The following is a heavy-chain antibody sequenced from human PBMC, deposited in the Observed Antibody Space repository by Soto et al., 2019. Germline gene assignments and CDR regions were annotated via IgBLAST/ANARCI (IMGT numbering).Heavy chain of an antibody. CDR3: AKGNGGGYFDL. V-gene: IGHV3-23*01. D-gene: IGHD2-21*01. CDR2: ITGTGAHT. J-gene: IGHJ2*01. Sequence: DVQLLESGGGLVQPGGSLRLSCEASGFTFGTYAMSWVRQAPGKGLDWVSGITGTGAHTYYTDSVKGRFTISRDNSKKTLYLQLNSLGADDTAVYYCAKGNGGGYFDLWGRGSLVTVSS. CDR1: GFTFGTYA.